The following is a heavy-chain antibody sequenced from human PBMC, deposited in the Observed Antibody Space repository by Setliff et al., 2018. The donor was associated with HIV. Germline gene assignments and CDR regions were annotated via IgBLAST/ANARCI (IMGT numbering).Heavy chain of an antibody. CDR1: GFTFSSYS. V-gene: IGHV3-48*01. Sequence: PGESLRLSCAASGFTFSSYSMNWVRQAPGKGLEWISYNGIINGAKHYADSMEGRFTISRDDAKNSLYLQMDSLRAEDTAVYYCVRDRDWAFDYWGRGILVTVSS. CDR2: NGIINGAK. D-gene: IGHD3-9*01. J-gene: IGHJ4*02. CDR3: VRDRDWAFDY.